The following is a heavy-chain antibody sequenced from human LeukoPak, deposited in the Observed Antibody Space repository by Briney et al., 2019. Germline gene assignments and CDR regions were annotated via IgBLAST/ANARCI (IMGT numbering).Heavy chain of an antibody. D-gene: IGHD3-10*01. V-gene: IGHV4-59*01. CDR3: ARDPHPFNYYGSNWFDP. J-gene: IGHJ5*02. Sequence: SETLSLTCTVSGGSISSYYWSWIRQPPGKGLEWIGYIYYSGSTNYNPSLKSRVTISVDTSKNQFSLKLSSVTAADTAVYYCARDPHPFNYYGSNWFDPWGQGTLVTVSS. CDR2: IYYSGST. CDR1: GGSISSYY.